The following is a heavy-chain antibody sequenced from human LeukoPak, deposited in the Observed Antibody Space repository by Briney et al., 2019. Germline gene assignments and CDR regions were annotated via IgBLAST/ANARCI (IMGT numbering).Heavy chain of an antibody. D-gene: IGHD3-22*01. CDR3: TADGWWGSFYYDSSGYHISDY. CDR2: ISYDGSNK. J-gene: IGHJ4*02. V-gene: IGHV3-30*04. Sequence: PGRSLRLSCAASGFTFSSYAMHWVRQAPGKGLEWVAVISYDGSNKYYPDSVKGRFTISRDNSKNTLYLQMNSLRAEDTAVYYCTADGWWGSFYYDSSGYHISDYWGQGTLVTVSS. CDR1: GFTFSSYA.